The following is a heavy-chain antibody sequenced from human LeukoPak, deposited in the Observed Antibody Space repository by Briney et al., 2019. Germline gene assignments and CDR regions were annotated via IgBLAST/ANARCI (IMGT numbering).Heavy chain of an antibody. V-gene: IGHV4-59*08. CDR2: INYSGST. J-gene: IGHJ4*02. CDR1: GGSISSYY. Sequence: SETLSLTCTVSGGSISSYYWSWIRQPPGKGLGWIGYINYSGSTKYNPSLKSRVTISVDTSKNQFSLKVSSVTAADTAVYYCARSAFLVTAPGLYYFDYWGQGTLVAVSS. D-gene: IGHD6-13*01. CDR3: ARSAFLVTAPGLYYFDY.